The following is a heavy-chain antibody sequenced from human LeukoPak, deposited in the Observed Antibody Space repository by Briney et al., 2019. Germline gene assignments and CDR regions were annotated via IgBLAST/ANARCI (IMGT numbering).Heavy chain of an antibody. J-gene: IGHJ4*02. CDR2: IKEDGSEK. CDR1: GFTFSRYW. D-gene: IGHD3-10*01. V-gene: IGHV3-7*01. CDR3: ASGSREW. Sequence: PGGSLRLSCAASGFTFSRYWMSWVRQAPGKGLEWLANIKEDGSEKYYVDSVKGRFTISRDNAKNSLYLQMNRLRAEDTSVYYCASGSREWWGQGTLVTVSS.